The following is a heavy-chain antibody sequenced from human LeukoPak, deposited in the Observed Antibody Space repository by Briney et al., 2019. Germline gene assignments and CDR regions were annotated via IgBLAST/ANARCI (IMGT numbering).Heavy chain of an antibody. Sequence: GGSLRLSCAASGFTFSSYGMHWVRQAPGKGLEWVAVISYDGSDKYYADSVKGRFTISRDNSKNTLRLQMISLRAEDTAVYYCARDQGAWGYGYNFDYWGQGTLVTVSS. D-gene: IGHD3-16*01. V-gene: IGHV3-30*03. CDR1: GFTFSSYG. CDR3: ARDQGAWGYGYNFDY. CDR2: ISYDGSDK. J-gene: IGHJ4*02.